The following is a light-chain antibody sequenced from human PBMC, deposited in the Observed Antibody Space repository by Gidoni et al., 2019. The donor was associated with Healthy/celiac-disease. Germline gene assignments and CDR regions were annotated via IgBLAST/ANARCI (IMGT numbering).Light chain of an antibody. CDR2: EGS. CDR1: SSDVGSYNL. CDR3: CSYAGSSTFE. J-gene: IGLJ3*02. V-gene: IGLV2-23*03. Sequence: QSALTQPASVSGSPGRSLIISCTGTSSDVGSYNLVGWYQQHPGKSPKLLVYEGSKRHSGVSNRFSGSKSGNTASLTISGLQAEDEADYYCCSYAGSSTFEFGGGTTLTVL.